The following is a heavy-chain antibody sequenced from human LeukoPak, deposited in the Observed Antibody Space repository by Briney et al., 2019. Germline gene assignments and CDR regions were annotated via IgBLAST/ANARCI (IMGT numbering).Heavy chain of an antibody. CDR2: INHSGST. CDR1: GGSFSGYY. D-gene: IGHD6-13*01. CDR3: ARLYSSSWYRGWFDP. V-gene: IGHV4-34*01. J-gene: IGHJ5*02. Sequence: SETLSLTCAVYGGSFSGYYWSWIRQPPGKGLEWIGEINHSGSTNYNPSLKSRVTISVDTSKNQFSLKLSSATAADTAVYYCARLYSSSWYRGWFDPWGQGTLVTVSS.